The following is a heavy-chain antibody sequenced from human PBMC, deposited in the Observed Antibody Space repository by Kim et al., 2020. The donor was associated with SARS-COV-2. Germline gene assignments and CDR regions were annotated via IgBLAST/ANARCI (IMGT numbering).Heavy chain of an antibody. J-gene: IGHJ6*01. Sequence: GGSLRLSCAASGFTFDDYAMHWVRQAPGKGLEWVSGISWNSGSIGYADSVKGRFTISRDNAKNSLYLQMNSLRAEDTALYYCAKDILTGYPLFYGMDVWG. CDR3: AKDILTGYPLFYGMDV. CDR1: GFTFDDYA. D-gene: IGHD3-9*01. CDR2: ISWNSGSI. V-gene: IGHV3-9*01.